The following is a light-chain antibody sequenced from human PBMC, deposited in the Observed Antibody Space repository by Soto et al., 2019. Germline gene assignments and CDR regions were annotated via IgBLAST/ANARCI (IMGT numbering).Light chain of an antibody. V-gene: IGLV1-44*01. CDR3: AAWDDSLKSFV. J-gene: IGLJ1*01. CDR2: SND. Sequence: QPVLTQPPSASEAPGQRVTISCSGGSSNIGSKTVTWYQHVSGTAPKLLMYSNDQRPSGVPDRFSGSKSGTSASLAISGLRAEDEGDYFCAAWDDSLKSFVFGTGTKLTVL. CDR1: SSNIGSKT.